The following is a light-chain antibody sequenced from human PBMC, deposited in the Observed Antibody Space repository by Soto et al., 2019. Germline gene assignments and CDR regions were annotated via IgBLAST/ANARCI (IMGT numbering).Light chain of an antibody. Sequence: EIVLTQSPGTLSLSPGQRATLSCRASQSVSSNYFAWYQQKPGQAPRLLVYGASSRATGIPDRFSGSGSGAVVTIAISRLEPEDFVVYYCQQYGISPLTFGGGTKVESK. CDR2: GAS. V-gene: IGKV3-20*01. CDR1: QSVSSNY. CDR3: QQYGISPLT. J-gene: IGKJ4*01.